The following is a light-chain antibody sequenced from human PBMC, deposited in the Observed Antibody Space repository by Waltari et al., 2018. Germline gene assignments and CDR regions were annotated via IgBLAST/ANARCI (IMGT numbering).Light chain of an antibody. V-gene: IGLV1-44*01. Sequence: QSALTQPPSASGTPGQRVTISCSGSSSNIGRNTVNWYQQLPGTAPQLLISINNQGPSGVPDRFSGSKSGTSASLAINGLQSEDEADYYCAAWDGSLDGPVFGGGTKVTVL. CDR2: INN. CDR1: SSNIGRNT. J-gene: IGLJ3*02. CDR3: AAWDGSLDGPV.